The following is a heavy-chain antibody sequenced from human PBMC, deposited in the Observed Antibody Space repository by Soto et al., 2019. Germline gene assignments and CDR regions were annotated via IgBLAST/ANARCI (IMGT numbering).Heavy chain of an antibody. Sequence: QVQLVESGGGVVQPGRSLRLSCAASGFTFSSYAMHWVCQAPGKGLEWVAVISYDGSNKYYADSVKGRFTISRDNSKNTLYLQMNSLRAEDTAVYYCARNGVSYDQRYYYYGMDVWGQGTTVTVSS. CDR2: ISYDGSNK. J-gene: IGHJ6*02. V-gene: IGHV3-30-3*01. D-gene: IGHD5-12*01. CDR3: ARNGVSYDQRYYYYGMDV. CDR1: GFTFSSYA.